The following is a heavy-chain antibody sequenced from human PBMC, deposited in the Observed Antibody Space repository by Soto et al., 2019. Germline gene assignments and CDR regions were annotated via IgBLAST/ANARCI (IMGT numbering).Heavy chain of an antibody. CDR3: AGLSGGWFAP. CDR1: GGSISRCY. Sequence: SEALSLTCTVSGGSISRCYWNLIRPPPGKGLEWIGDIYYSGSTNYNPSLKSRVTISVDTSKNQFSLKLSSVTAADTAVYYCAGLSGGWFAPWARGTLVPVSS. D-gene: IGHD3-16*01. CDR2: IYYSGST. V-gene: IGHV4-59*08. J-gene: IGHJ5*02.